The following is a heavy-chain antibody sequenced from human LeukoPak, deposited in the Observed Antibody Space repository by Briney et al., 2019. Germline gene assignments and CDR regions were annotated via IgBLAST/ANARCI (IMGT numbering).Heavy chain of an antibody. J-gene: IGHJ4*02. D-gene: IGHD6-19*01. CDR3: ARISSGWNGYFDY. CDR2: IYYSGST. CDR1: GGSISSGDYY. V-gene: IGHV4-30-4*01. Sequence: PSQTLSLTCTVSGGSISSGDYYWSWIRQPPGKGLEWIGYIYYSGSTYYNPSLKSRVTISVDTSRNQFSLKLSSVTAADTAVYYCARISSGWNGYFDYWGQGTLVTVSS.